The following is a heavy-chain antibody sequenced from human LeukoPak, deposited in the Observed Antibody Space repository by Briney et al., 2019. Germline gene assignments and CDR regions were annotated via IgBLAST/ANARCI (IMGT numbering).Heavy chain of an antibody. Sequence: GGSLRLSCAASGFTFSSYSMNWVRQAPGKGLEWISYISSSSDIIYNADSVKGRFTISRDNAKNSLYLQMNSLRAEDMAVYYCARESSGVLGFDYWGQGTLVTVSS. CDR1: GFTFSSYS. CDR2: ISSSSDII. CDR3: ARESSGVLGFDY. D-gene: IGHD3-10*01. J-gene: IGHJ4*02. V-gene: IGHV3-48*01.